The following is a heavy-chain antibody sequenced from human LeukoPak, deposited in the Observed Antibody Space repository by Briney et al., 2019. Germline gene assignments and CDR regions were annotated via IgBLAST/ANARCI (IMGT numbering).Heavy chain of an antibody. CDR1: GYSFTSYW. CDR3: ARRGACSSGVCDYFDY. Sequence: GESLKISCKGSGYSFTSYWIGWVRRMPGKGLEYMGIIYPGGSDTRYSPSFQGQVTISADKSSSAAYLQWSSLKASDTAIYCCARRGACSSGVCDYFDYWGQGTVVTVSS. J-gene: IGHJ4*02. CDR2: IYPGGSDT. D-gene: IGHD2-8*01. V-gene: IGHV5-51*01.